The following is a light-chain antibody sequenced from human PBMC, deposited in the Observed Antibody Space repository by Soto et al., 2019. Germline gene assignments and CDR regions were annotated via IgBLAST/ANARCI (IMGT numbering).Light chain of an antibody. CDR3: QQYSDWPQT. V-gene: IGKV1-5*03. CDR1: QSISNW. CDR2: KAS. J-gene: IGKJ1*01. Sequence: DLQMTQSPSTLSASVGDRVTITCRANQSISNWLAWYQKKPGKVPKLLIYKASNLDYGVPSRFSGSGSGTEFTLTISSLQPDDFAVYYCQQYSDWPQTFGQGTKVDI.